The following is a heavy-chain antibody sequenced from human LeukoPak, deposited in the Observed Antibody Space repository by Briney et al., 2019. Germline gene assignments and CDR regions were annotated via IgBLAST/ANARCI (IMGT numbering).Heavy chain of an antibody. D-gene: IGHD6-19*01. CDR2: IYYSGST. Sequence: SETLSLTCTVSGGSISSYYWSWSRQPPGKGLEWIGSIYYSGSTNYNPSLKSRVTISVDTSKNQFSLKLSSVTAADTAVYYCARWRSSGSAFDIWGQGTMVTVSS. J-gene: IGHJ3*02. CDR3: ARWRSSGSAFDI. CDR1: GGSISSYY. V-gene: IGHV4-59*01.